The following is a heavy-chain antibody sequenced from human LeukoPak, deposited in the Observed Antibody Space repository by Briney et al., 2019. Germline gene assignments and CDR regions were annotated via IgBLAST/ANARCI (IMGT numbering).Heavy chain of an antibody. CDR3: ARLTSGNGLDV. Sequence: GGSLRLSCAASGFTVSNNYMTWGRQAPGKGLEWASVIYSGNRTKYADSVKGRFIISRDNSKNTLLFQMNSLRAEDTAVYYCARLTSGNGLDVWGRGTTVTVS. CDR1: GFTVSNNY. D-gene: IGHD3-3*01. J-gene: IGHJ6*02. V-gene: IGHV3-66*04. CDR2: IYSGNRT.